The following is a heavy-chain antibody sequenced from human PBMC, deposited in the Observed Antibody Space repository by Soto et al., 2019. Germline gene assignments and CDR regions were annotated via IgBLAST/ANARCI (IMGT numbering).Heavy chain of an antibody. CDR3: VQTTGWPGFDF. V-gene: IGHV3-53*01. CDR2: IYGGGTT. CDR1: GFAVSSKY. Sequence: EVQLVESGGGLIQPGGSLRLSCAASGFAVSSKYMTWVRQAPGKGLEWVSVIYGGGTTYYADSVKGRFTISRDTSKKTLYLQMNSLSAEDTAVYYCVQTTGWPGFDFWGQGTLVTVSS. D-gene: IGHD6-19*01. J-gene: IGHJ4*02.